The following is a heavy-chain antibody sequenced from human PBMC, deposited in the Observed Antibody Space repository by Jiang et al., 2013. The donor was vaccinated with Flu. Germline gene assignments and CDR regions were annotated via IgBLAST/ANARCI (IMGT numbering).Heavy chain of an antibody. V-gene: IGHV4-39*01. CDR2: IYYSGST. J-gene: IGHJ4*02. CDR3: ARRFRSTTVTTEILDY. Sequence: VSGGSISSSSYYWGWIRQPPGKGLEWIGSIYYSGSTYYNPSLKSRVTISVDTSKNQFSLKLSSVTAADTAVYYCARRFRSTTVTTEILDYWGQGTLVTVSS. CDR1: GGSISSSSYY. D-gene: IGHD4-17*01.